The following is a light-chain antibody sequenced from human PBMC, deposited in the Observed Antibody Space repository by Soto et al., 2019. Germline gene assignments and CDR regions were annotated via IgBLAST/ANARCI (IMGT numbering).Light chain of an antibody. Sequence: IQLTQNPSSLSASVGGRLTITCRASQSISSYLNWYRQTPGKAPKVLIFAASNLQSGVPSRFSGSGSGTDFTLTITSLQPEDFATYYCQQSFTTPRTFGQGTMVDIK. V-gene: IGKV1-39*01. CDR1: QSISSY. CDR3: QQSFTTPRT. CDR2: AAS. J-gene: IGKJ1*01.